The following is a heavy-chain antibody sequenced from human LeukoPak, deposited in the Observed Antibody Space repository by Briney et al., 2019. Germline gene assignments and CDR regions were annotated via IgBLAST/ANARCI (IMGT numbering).Heavy chain of an antibody. Sequence: SETLSLTCTVSGGSISSYYWSWIRQPPGKGLEWIGYIYYSESTNYNPSLKSRVTISVDTSKNQFSLKLSSVTAADTAVYYCARARGSLSSGWTPFDYWGQGTLVTVSS. V-gene: IGHV4-59*01. CDR2: IYYSEST. J-gene: IGHJ4*02. CDR1: GGSISSYY. CDR3: ARARGSLSSGWTPFDY. D-gene: IGHD6-19*01.